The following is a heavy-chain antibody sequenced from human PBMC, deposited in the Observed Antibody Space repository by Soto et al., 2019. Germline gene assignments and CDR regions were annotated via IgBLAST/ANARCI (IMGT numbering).Heavy chain of an antibody. CDR2: IFYSGSGR. Sequence: PGGSLRLSCSASGFIFSTFGMFWVRQAPGQGLEYVSAIFYSGSGRYYADPVRGRFTVSRDNSKNMFYLQMSSLRVEDTALYFCVRGPSRGSSLFGPLDYWGQGTPVTVSS. CDR1: GFIFSTFG. V-gene: IGHV3-64D*06. CDR3: VRGPSRGSSLFGPLDY. D-gene: IGHD3-3*01. J-gene: IGHJ4*02.